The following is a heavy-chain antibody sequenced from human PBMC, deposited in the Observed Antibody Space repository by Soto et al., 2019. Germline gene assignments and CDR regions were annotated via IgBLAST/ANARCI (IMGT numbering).Heavy chain of an antibody. V-gene: IGHV1-18*01. CDR3: ARGRYGDY. CDR1: GYTFTSYG. D-gene: IGHD1-1*01. CDR2: ISAHNGNT. J-gene: IGHJ4*02. Sequence: QVHLGQSGAEVKKPGASVKVSFKGSGYTFTSYGITWVRQAPGQGLEWMGWISAHNGNTDYAQKLQGRVTVTRDTSPSTAYMELRSLRSDDPAVYYCARGRYGDYWGQGALVTVSS.